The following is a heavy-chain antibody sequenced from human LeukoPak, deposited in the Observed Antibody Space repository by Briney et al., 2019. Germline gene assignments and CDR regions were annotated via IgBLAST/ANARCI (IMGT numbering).Heavy chain of an antibody. CDR2: ISGSGVSI. D-gene: IGHD6-13*01. CDR1: GFTFSSYA. CDR3: AKDRGGHYSGSYEDY. Sequence: PGGSLRLSCAASGFTFSSYAMSWVRQAPGKRLEWVSAISGSGVSIYYADSVKGRFTISRDNSKNTVYLQMNSLRAEDTAVYYCAKDRGGHYSGSYEDYWGQGTLVTVSS. J-gene: IGHJ4*02. V-gene: IGHV3-23*01.